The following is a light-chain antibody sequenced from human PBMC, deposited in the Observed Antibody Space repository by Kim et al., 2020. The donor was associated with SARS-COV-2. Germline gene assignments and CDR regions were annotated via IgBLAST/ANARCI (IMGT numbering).Light chain of an antibody. V-gene: IGLV4-69*01. CDR1: SGHNNYA. CDR3: QTWGTDSNWV. Sequence: QPVLTQSPSASASLGASVKLTCTLSSGHNNYAITWHQQQPGKGPRYLMKLNADGSHSKGDGIPDRFSGSTSGAERSLTISSLQSEDEADYYCQTWGTDSNWVFGRGTQLTVL. J-gene: IGLJ3*02. CDR2: LNADGSH.